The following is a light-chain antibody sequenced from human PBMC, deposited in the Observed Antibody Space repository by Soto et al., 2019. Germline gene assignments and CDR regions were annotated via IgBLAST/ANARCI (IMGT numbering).Light chain of an antibody. J-gene: IGLJ2*01. Sequence: QSALTQPASVSGSPGQSITISCTGTSSDVGGYNYVSWYQQHPGKAPKLMLYDVSNRPSGVSNRFSGSKSGNTASLTISGLQAEDEADYYCSSYTTSGTVVFGGGTQLTVL. CDR2: DVS. CDR1: SSDVGGYNY. V-gene: IGLV2-14*03. CDR3: SSYTTSGTVV.